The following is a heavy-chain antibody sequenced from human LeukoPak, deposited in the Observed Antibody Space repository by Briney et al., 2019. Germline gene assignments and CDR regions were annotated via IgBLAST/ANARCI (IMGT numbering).Heavy chain of an antibody. CDR1: GFTFSSYA. V-gene: IGHV3-23*01. J-gene: IGHJ4*02. D-gene: IGHD2-21*02. CDR3: ARKRGVTGDYFGY. CDR2: ISGSSDVT. Sequence: PGGSLRLSCAGSGFTFSSYAMNWVRQAPGKGLEWVSTISGSSDVTYYADSVKGRFTISRDNSKNTLSLQMNSLRAEDTALYYCARKRGVTGDYFGYWGQGTQVTVSS.